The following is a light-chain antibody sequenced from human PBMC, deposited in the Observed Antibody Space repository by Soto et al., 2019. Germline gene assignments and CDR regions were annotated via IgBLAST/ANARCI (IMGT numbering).Light chain of an antibody. CDR1: SSNIGSNY. CDR2: RNS. CDR3: AAWDDSLSGVA. J-gene: IGLJ2*01. Sequence: QSVLTQPPSASGTPGQRVTISCSGSSSNIGSNYVYWYQQLPGTVPQLLIYRNSERPSGVPDRFSGSKSGTSASLAISGLRSEDEADYYCAAWDDSLSGVAFGGGTKLTVL. V-gene: IGLV1-47*01.